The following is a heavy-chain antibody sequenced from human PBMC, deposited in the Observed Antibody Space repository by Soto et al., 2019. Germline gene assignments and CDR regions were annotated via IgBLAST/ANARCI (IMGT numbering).Heavy chain of an antibody. Sequence: QVQLVESGGGVVQPGRSLRLSCAASGFTFSSYCMHWVRQAPGKGLEWVAVIWSDGSNQYYADSVKGRFTISRDTSKNTLYLQMNSLRAEGMAVYYCERERGATTFDYLGQGTLGNVSS. D-gene: IGHD1-26*01. CDR1: GFTFSSYC. V-gene: IGHV3-33*01. CDR2: IWSDGSNQ. CDR3: ERERGATTFDY. J-gene: IGHJ4*02.